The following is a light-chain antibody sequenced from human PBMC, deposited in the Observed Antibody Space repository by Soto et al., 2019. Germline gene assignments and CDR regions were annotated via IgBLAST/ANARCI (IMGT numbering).Light chain of an antibody. CDR2: DAS. J-gene: IGKJ1*01. CDR3: QQYNGWLWT. CDR1: QSVSSY. V-gene: IGKV3-15*01. Sequence: EIVLTQSPATLSLSPGERATLSCRASQSVSSYLAWYQQKPGQAPRLLIYDASTRATGIPARFSGSGSGTEFTLTISSLQSEDFAVYFCQQYNGWLWTFGQGTKVDIK.